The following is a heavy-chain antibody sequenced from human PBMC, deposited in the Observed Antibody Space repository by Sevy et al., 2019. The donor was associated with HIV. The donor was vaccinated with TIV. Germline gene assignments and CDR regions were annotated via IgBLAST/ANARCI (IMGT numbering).Heavy chain of an antibody. CDR1: GFTFSSYA. D-gene: IGHD5-18*01. Sequence: GGSLRLSCAASGFTFSSYAMHWVRQAPGKGLEWVAVISYDGSNKYYADSVKGRFTISRDNSKNTLYLQMNSLRAEDTAGYYCARDHGYSEGTGYYFDYWGQGTLVTVSS. V-gene: IGHV3-30-3*01. CDR3: ARDHGYSEGTGYYFDY. J-gene: IGHJ4*02. CDR2: ISYDGSNK.